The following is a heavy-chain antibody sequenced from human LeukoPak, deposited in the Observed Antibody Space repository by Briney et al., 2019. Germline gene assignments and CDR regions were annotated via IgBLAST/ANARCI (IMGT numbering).Heavy chain of an antibody. D-gene: IGHD3-16*02. J-gene: IGHJ5*02. V-gene: IGHV4-39*07. CDR3: ATRYDYVWGSYRSNWFDP. CDR1: GGSISSSSYY. Sequence: SETLSLTCTVSGGSISSSSYYWGWIRQPPGKGLEWIGSIYYSGCTYYNPSLKSRVTISVDTSKNQFSLKLSSVTAADTAVYYCATRYDYVWGSYRSNWFDPWGQGTLVTVSS. CDR2: IYYSGCT.